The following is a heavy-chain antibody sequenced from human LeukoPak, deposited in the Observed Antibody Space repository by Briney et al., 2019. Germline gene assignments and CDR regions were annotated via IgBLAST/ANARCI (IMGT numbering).Heavy chain of an antibody. Sequence: TGGSLRLSCAASGLTFSSYWMSWVRQAPGKGLEWVANIKQDGSEKYYVDSVKGRFTISRDNSKNTLYLQMNSLRAEDTAVYYCAKDRGWLQFVGFKDYWGQGTLVTVSS. V-gene: IGHV3-7*01. CDR3: AKDRGWLQFVGFKDY. CDR1: GLTFSSYW. J-gene: IGHJ4*02. CDR2: IKQDGSEK. D-gene: IGHD5-24*01.